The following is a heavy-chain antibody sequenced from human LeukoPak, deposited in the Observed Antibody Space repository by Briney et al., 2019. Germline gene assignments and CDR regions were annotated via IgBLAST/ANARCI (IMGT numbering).Heavy chain of an antibody. Sequence: SLRLSCAASGLAFRGDEMNAGREAPGGGVEWGSYISSSGSTIYYADSVKGRFTISRDNAKHSMYLQMNSLTAADTAVYYCASGGYDSSFDYWGQGTLVTVSS. CDR2: ISSSGSTI. CDR3: ASGGYDSSFDY. V-gene: IGHV3-48*03. D-gene: IGHD5-12*01. J-gene: IGHJ4*02. CDR1: GLAFRGDE.